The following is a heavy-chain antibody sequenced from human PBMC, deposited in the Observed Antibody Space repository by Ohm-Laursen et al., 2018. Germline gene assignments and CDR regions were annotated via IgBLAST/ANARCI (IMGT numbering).Heavy chain of an antibody. V-gene: IGHV3-23*01. CDR3: GKDDGWSNHI. J-gene: IGHJ3*02. Sequence: SLRLSCAASGFTFSTYAMTWVRQAPGKGLEWVSCISASGGATYYVDSVKGRFTISRDKSKNMVYLQMNDLRVEDTALYYCGKDDGWSNHIWGQGTMVTVSS. D-gene: IGHD2-15*01. CDR2: ISASGGAT. CDR1: GFTFSTYA.